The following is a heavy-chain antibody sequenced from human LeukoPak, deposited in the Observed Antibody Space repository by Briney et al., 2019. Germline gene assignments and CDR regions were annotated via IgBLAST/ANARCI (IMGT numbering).Heavy chain of an antibody. D-gene: IGHD1-1*01. CDR2: IYPEDSDT. J-gene: IGHJ5*02. Sequence: GESLKISSKSFGYRFTSFWIGWVRQMPGKGLEWMGVIYPEDSDTRYSPSFQGQVTISADKSIGTAYLHWSSLKASDSAIYYCARHGNADTRTDDLWGQGALVTVSS. CDR3: ARHGNADTRTDDL. CDR1: GYRFTSFW. V-gene: IGHV5-51*01.